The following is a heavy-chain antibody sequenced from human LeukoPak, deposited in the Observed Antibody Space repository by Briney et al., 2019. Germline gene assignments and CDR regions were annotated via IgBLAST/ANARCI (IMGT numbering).Heavy chain of an antibody. CDR2: ISYDGSNK. Sequence: GGSLRLSCAAFGFTFSSYAMHWVRQAPGKGLEWVAVISYDGSNKYYADSVKGRFTISRDNSKNTLYLQMNSLRAEDTAVYYCARSGSGWFDYWGQGTLVTVSS. CDR3: ARSGSGWFDY. V-gene: IGHV3-30-3*01. J-gene: IGHJ4*02. D-gene: IGHD6-19*01. CDR1: GFTFSSYA.